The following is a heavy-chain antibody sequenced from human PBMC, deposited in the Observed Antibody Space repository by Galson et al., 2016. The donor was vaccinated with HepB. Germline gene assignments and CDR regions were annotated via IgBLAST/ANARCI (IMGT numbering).Heavy chain of an antibody. Sequence: SETLSLTCTVSGGSVTSGSYCWSWVRQPPGKGLEWIGYIYYSGRANSNPSLKSRVTISVDTSKNQFSLKLSSVTAADTAMYYCASGWWSQQDYRYGMDVWGQGTTVTVSS. CDR2: IYYSGRA. J-gene: IGHJ6*02. V-gene: IGHV4-61*01. D-gene: IGHD2-15*01. CDR3: ASGWWSQQDYRYGMDV. CDR1: GGSVTSGSYC.